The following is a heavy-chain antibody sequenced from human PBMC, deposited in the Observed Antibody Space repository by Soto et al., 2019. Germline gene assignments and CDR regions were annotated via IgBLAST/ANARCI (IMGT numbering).Heavy chain of an antibody. CDR3: ARDLAVGLVDY. D-gene: IGHD6-19*01. Sequence: QVQLVQFGAEVKKPGASVKVSCKASGYTFTSYGISWVRQAPGQGLEWMGWISAYNGNTKYAQKLQGRVTMTTDTSPSRAYMEVRSLRSDDTAVYYCARDLAVGLVDYWGQGTLVTVSS. CDR1: GYTFTSYG. V-gene: IGHV1-18*01. J-gene: IGHJ4*02. CDR2: ISAYNGNT.